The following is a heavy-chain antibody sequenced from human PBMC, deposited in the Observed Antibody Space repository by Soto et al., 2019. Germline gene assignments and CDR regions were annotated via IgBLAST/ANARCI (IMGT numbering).Heavy chain of an antibody. V-gene: IGHV3-23*01. D-gene: IGHD3-9*01. CDR3: AKDAYYDILTGYYRESWFDP. CDR2: ISGSGGST. CDR1: GFTFSNYA. Sequence: GGSLRLSCTASGFTFSNYAMSWVRQAPGKGLEWVSAISGSGGSTYYADSVKGRFTISRDNSKNTLYLQMNSLRAEDTAVYYCAKDAYYDILTGYYRESWFDPWGQGTLVTVSS. J-gene: IGHJ5*02.